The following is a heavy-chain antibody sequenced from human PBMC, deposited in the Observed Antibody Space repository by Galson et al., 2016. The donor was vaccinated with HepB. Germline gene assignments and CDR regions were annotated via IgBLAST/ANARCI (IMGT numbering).Heavy chain of an antibody. J-gene: IGHJ4*02. CDR2: IYYSGST. Sequence: SETLSLTCTVSGGSVSTGSYYWNWIRQPPGKGLEWIGYIYYSGSTNYNPSLKSRVTISVDMSTDQFSLKLSSMTAADTAVYYCARLVAVAGGEMAVTGLFDYWGQGTLFTVSS. V-gene: IGHV4-61*01. D-gene: IGHD6-19*01. CDR3: ARLVAVAGGEMAVTGLFDY. CDR1: GGSVSTGSYY.